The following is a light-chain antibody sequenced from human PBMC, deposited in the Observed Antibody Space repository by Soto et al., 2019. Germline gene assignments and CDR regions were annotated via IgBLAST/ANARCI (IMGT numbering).Light chain of an antibody. CDR1: SSNIGAGYD. V-gene: IGLV1-40*01. CDR3: QSHDNSLRGYV. Sequence: QSGLTQPPSVSGAPGQRVTNPCTGSSSNIGAGYDVHWYQQLPGTAPKLLIYGNNNRPSAVPDRFSGSKPATSGSLAITGLQAEDEADYYCQSHDNSLRGYVFGTGTKVTVL. J-gene: IGLJ1*01. CDR2: GNN.